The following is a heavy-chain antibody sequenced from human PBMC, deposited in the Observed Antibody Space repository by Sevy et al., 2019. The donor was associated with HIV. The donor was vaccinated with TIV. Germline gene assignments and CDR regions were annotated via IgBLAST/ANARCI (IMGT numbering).Heavy chain of an antibody. J-gene: IGHJ4*02. CDR1: GFIFNSYT. V-gene: IGHV3-23*01. Sequence: GGSLRLSCAASGFIFNSYTMNWVRQAPGKGLEWVSAISGSGGTTYYADSVKGRFTISRDNSKKKVDLQMNSLTVEETAVYYCAKGYGSGSPPDYWGQGTLVTVSS. CDR2: ISGSGGTT. D-gene: IGHD3-10*01. CDR3: AKGYGSGSPPDY.